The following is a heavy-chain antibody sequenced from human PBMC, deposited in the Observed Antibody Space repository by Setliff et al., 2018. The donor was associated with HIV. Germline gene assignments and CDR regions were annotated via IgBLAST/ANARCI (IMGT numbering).Heavy chain of an antibody. J-gene: IGHJ6*02. CDR3: ARAYSSSSPFYYGMDV. CDR1: GDTFTTYN. CDR2: IDPGGRTT. D-gene: IGHD3-22*01. V-gene: IGHV1-46*01. Sequence: ASVKVSCKAPGDTFTTYNIHWVRQAPGQGLEWVVIIDPGGRTTTYAQRFQGKVTLTSDTSTSTVYMELSSVASEDTAVYYCARAYSSSSPFYYGMDVWGQGTTVTVSS.